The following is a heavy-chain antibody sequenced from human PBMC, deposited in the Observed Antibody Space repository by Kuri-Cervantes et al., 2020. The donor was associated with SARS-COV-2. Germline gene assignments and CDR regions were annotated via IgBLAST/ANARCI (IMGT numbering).Heavy chain of an antibody. J-gene: IGHJ3*02. Sequence: SVKVSCKASGGTFSSYAISWVRQAPGQGLEWMGGIIPIFGTANYAQKFQGRVTITADKSTSTAYMELSSLRSEDTAVYYCARDRRGVIVGAHRHAFDIWGQGTRVT. D-gene: IGHD1-26*01. CDR1: GGTFSSYA. CDR3: ARDRRGVIVGAHRHAFDI. V-gene: IGHV1-69*06. CDR2: IIPIFGTA.